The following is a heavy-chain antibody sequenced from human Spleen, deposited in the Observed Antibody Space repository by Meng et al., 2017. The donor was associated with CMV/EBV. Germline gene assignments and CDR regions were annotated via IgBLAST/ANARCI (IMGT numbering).Heavy chain of an antibody. CDR3: AREREPAAMFFGLDV. J-gene: IGHJ6*02. CDR2: ISSGGTGR. Sequence: GGSLRLSCAASGFIFSDYYMSWIRQAPGKGLEWVSSISSGGTGRNYADSVKGRITISRDNAKNSLYLQMNSLRVEDTAVYYCAREREPAAMFFGLDVWGQGTTVTVSS. CDR1: GFIFSDYY. D-gene: IGHD2-2*01. V-gene: IGHV3-11*01.